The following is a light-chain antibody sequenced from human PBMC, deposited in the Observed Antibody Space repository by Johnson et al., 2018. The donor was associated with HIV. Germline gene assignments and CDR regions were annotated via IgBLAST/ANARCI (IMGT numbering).Light chain of an antibody. J-gene: IGLJ1*01. CDR1: TSNVGNNF. Sequence: QSLLTQPPSVSAAPGQDVIISCSGSTSNVGNNFVSWYQQFPGGAPKLLIYENNKRPSGIPDRFSGSKSGTSALLGITGLQPADEADYYCGTWDTSLGAQYVFGSGTKVTVL. CDR3: GTWDTSLGAQYV. CDR2: ENN. V-gene: IGLV1-51*01.